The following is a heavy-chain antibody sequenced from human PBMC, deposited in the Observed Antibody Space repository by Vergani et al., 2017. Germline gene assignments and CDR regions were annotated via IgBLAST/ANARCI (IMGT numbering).Heavy chain of an antibody. V-gene: IGHV3-23*01. D-gene: IGHD1-26*01. Sequence: EVQLLQSEGAVVQPGGSLKVSCAASGFVFNSYPMTWVRQAPGKGLEWVSTISRNSSNTYYADSVKGRFTISRDDSKNMLYLQMNSLRVVDTAVYYCAKVGGRGSSSYYYYMDVWGKGTTVTVSS. CDR1: GFVFNSYP. CDR2: ISRNSSNT. J-gene: IGHJ6*03. CDR3: AKVGGRGSSSYYYYMDV.